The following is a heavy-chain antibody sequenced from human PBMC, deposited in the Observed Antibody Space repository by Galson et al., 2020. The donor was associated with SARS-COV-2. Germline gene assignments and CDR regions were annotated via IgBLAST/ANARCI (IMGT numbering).Heavy chain of an antibody. CDR1: GFTFSSYW. J-gene: IGHJ6*02. Sequence: GGSLRLSCAASGFTFSSYWMSWVRQAPGKGLEWVANIKQDGSEKYYVDSVKGRFTISKDNAKNSLYLQMNSLRAEDTAVYYCARDWGGSLPGLGEIWALSYYYYGMDVWGQGTTVTVSS. D-gene: IGHD1-26*01. CDR3: ARDWGGSLPGLGEIWALSYYYYGMDV. V-gene: IGHV3-7*03. CDR2: IKQDGSEK.